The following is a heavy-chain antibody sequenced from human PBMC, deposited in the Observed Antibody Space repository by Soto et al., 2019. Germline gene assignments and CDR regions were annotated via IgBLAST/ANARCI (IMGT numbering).Heavy chain of an antibody. Sequence: GXSVKVSCKASGDTFSSYTISWVRQAPGQGLEWMGRIXPIPGXANYAQKFQGXXTITADKXXSTDYMELSSLRSEDTAVYYCARGPYGDYYHDYWGQGTLVTVSS. CDR2: IXPIPGXA. J-gene: IGHJ4*02. D-gene: IGHD4-17*01. CDR1: GDTFSSYT. CDR3: ARGPYGDYYHDY. V-gene: IGHV1-69*02.